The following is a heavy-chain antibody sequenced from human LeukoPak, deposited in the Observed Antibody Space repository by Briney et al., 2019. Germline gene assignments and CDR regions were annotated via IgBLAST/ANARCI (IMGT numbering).Heavy chain of an antibody. D-gene: IGHD6-6*01. Sequence: GGSLRLSCAASGFIFKDYWMIWVRQAPGKGLEWVANIKQDGSEKYYVDSVKGRFTISRDNAKNSLYLQMNSLRAEDTAVYYCARVEQLVSFDYWGQGTLVTVSS. CDR2: IKQDGSEK. J-gene: IGHJ4*02. CDR1: GFIFKDYW. CDR3: ARVEQLVSFDY. V-gene: IGHV3-7*03.